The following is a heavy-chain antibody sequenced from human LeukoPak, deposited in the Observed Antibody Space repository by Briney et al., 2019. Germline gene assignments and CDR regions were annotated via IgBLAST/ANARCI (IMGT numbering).Heavy chain of an antibody. D-gene: IGHD3-10*01. J-gene: IGHJ4*02. CDR3: VKDRTGTYTLDY. Sequence: PGGSLRLSCAASGFTFSSYGMHWVRQAPGKGLEWVAVIWYDGSNKYSADSVKGRFTISRDNSKNTLNLQMNSLRAEDTAVYYCVKDRTGTYTLDYWGQGTLVTVSS. CDR1: GFTFSSYG. CDR2: IWYDGSNK. V-gene: IGHV3-30*02.